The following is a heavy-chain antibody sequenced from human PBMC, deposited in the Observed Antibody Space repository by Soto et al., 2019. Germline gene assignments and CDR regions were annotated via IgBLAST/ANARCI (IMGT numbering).Heavy chain of an antibody. CDR3: ARQVGRGWWSFDY. V-gene: IGHV4-39*01. CDR2: VYHSGRT. D-gene: IGHD2-8*02. CDR1: GGSMSSGDYW. Sequence: QLQLQESGPGLVKPSETLSLTCTVSGGSMSSGDYWWGWIRQPPGKGLEWFASVYHSGRTYYNPPLTGRVTMSVDTSKKQFSLKLSSVTAADTAIYYCARQVGRGWWSFDYWGQGILVTVSS. J-gene: IGHJ4*02.